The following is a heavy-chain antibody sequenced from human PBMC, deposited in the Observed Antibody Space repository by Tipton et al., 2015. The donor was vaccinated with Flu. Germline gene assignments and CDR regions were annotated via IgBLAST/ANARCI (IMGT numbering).Heavy chain of an antibody. CDR3: AGGVDTAMVFGNDAFDI. CDR2: IYYSGST. V-gene: IGHV4-59*08. CDR1: GGSISSYY. J-gene: IGHJ3*02. D-gene: IGHD5-18*01. Sequence: TLSLTCTVSGGSISSYYWSWIRQPPGKGLEWIGYIYYSGSTNYNPSLKSRVTISVDTSKNQFSLKLSSVTAADTAVYYCAGGVDTAMVFGNDAFDIWGQGTMVTVSS.